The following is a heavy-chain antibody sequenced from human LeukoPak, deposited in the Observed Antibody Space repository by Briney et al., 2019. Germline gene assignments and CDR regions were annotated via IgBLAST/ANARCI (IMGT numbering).Heavy chain of an antibody. CDR3: AKDGRSSSVLVYY. J-gene: IGHJ4*02. CDR1: GSTFSSYA. Sequence: GGSLRLSCAASGSTFSSYAMSWVRQAPGKGLEWASAISGSGGSTYYADSVKGRFTISRDNSKNTLYLQMNSLRAEDTAVYYCAKDGRSSSVLVYYWGQGTLVTVSS. V-gene: IGHV3-23*01. D-gene: IGHD6-13*01. CDR2: ISGSGGST.